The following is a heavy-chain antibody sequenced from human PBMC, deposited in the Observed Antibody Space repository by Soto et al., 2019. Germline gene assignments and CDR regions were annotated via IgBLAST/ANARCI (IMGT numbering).Heavy chain of an antibody. CDR2: IYYSGST. D-gene: IGHD6-13*01. Sequence: SETLSLTCTVSGGPTSSGGYYWSWIRQHPGKGLEWIGYIYYSGSTYYNPSLKSRVTISVDTSKNQFSLKLSSVTAADTAVYYCAREAGIAAAGTGMRFDPWGQGTLVTV. CDR1: GGPTSSGGYY. J-gene: IGHJ5*02. CDR3: AREAGIAAAGTGMRFDP. V-gene: IGHV4-31*02.